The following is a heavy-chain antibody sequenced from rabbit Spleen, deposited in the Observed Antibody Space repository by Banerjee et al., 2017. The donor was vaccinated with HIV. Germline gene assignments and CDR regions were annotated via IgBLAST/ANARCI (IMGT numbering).Heavy chain of an antibody. D-gene: IGHD3-1*01. CDR2: IYTGSGST. Sequence: QQQLEESGGGLVKPEGSLTLTCTASGFSFSSSYYMCWVRQAPGKGLEWIGCIYTGSGSTWYASWAKGRFTISKTSSTVDLKMTSLTAADTATYFCARDPYNFAYPNNLWGPGTLVTVS. CDR1: GFSFSSSYY. CDR3: ARDPYNFAYPNNL. J-gene: IGHJ4*01. V-gene: IGHV1S45*01.